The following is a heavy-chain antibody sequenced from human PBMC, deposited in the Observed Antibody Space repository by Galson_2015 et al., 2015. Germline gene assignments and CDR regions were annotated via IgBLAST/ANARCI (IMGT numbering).Heavy chain of an antibody. V-gene: IGHV3-48*02. CDR3: AREGYSYGRGMDV. CDR1: GFTFTGYN. D-gene: IGHD5-18*01. J-gene: IGHJ6*02. CDR2: IASDGVTI. Sequence: SLRLSCATSGFTFTGYNMNWVRQAPGKGPEWVSYIASDGVTIYYADSVKGRFTISRDNARSSLYLQMNSLRDDDTAVYYCAREGYSYGRGMDVWGQGTTVTVSS.